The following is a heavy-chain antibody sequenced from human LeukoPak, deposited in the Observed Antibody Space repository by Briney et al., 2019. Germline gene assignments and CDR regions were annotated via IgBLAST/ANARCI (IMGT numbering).Heavy chain of an antibody. V-gene: IGHV4-59*12. J-gene: IGHJ5*02. CDR3: ARKGFSGYSSGWYWFDP. Sequence: PSETLSLTCTVSGGSISSYYWSWIRQPPGKGLEWIGYIYYSGSTNYNPSLKSRVTISVDTSKNQFSLKLSSVTAADTAVYYCARKGFSGYSSGWYWFDPWGQGTLVTVSS. CDR1: GGSISSYY. CDR2: IYYSGST. D-gene: IGHD6-19*01.